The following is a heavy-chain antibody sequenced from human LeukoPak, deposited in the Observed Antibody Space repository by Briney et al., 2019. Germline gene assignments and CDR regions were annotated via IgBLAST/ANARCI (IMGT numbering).Heavy chain of an antibody. D-gene: IGHD2/OR15-2a*01. J-gene: IGHJ4*02. CDR1: GDSINNYY. V-gene: IGHV4-4*07. CDR2: IYSSGST. CDR3: ARNYFALDY. Sequence: SETLSLTCTVSGDSINNYYWTWIRQPAGKGLEWIGRIYSSGSTNYNPSLKSRLSMSVDTSKNQFSLNLSSVTAADTAVYYCARNYFALDYWGQGTLVTVSS.